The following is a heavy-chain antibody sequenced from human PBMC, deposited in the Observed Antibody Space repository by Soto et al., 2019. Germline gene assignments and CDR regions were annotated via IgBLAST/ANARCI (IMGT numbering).Heavy chain of an antibody. CDR1: GYTFTKYA. CDR2: INAGNGNT. J-gene: IGHJ4*02. CDR3: ARGWGGTAAAGTRLDF. D-gene: IGHD6-13*01. V-gene: IGHV1-3*01. Sequence: QVPLVQSGAEVKKPVGASVKVSCKASGYTFTKYAMHWVRQAPGQRLEWMGWINAGNGNTEYSQKFQGRVTITRDTSASTAYMELSSLRCEDTGVYYCARGWGGTAAAGTRLDFWGQGSLVTVSS.